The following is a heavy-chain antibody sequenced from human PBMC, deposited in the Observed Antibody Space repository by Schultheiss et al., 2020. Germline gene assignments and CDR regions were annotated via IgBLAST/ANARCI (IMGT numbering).Heavy chain of an antibody. D-gene: IGHD6-19*01. CDR2: IIPIFGTA. CDR1: GYIFTFYY. CDR3: ARGSGWPEYYYYYYMDV. Sequence: SVKVSGKASGYIFTFYYMHWVRQAPGQGLEWMGGIIPIFGTANYAQKFQGRVTITADKSTSTAYMELSSLRSEDTAVYYCARGSGWPEYYYYYYMDVWGKGTTVTVSS. J-gene: IGHJ6*03. V-gene: IGHV1-69*06.